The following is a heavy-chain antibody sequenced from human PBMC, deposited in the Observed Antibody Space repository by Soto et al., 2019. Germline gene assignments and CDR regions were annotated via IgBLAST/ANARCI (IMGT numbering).Heavy chain of an antibody. V-gene: IGHV1-3*01. CDR2: INAGNGNT. CDR3: ATHLPSSGTLAEYFQH. J-gene: IGHJ1*01. Sequence: ASVKVSCKASGYTFTSYAMHWVRQAPGQRLEWMGWINAGNGNTKYSQKFQGRVTITRDTSASTAYMELSSLRSEDTVLYYCATHLPSSGTLAEYFQHWGQGTLVTVS. D-gene: IGHD3-10*01. CDR1: GYTFTSYA.